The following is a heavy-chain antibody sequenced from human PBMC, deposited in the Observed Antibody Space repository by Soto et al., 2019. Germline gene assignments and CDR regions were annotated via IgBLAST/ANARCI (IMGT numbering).Heavy chain of an antibody. D-gene: IGHD6-19*01. J-gene: IGHJ3*02. CDR1: GYTFTSYG. V-gene: IGHV1-18*01. CDR2: ISTYNGHT. Sequence: ASVKVSCKASGYTFTSYGISWVLQAPGQGLEWMGWISTYNGHTNYAQKLQGRVTMTTDTSTSTAYMELRSLRSDDTAVYYCAREVVVARTSSSDICGQRTMLTL. CDR3: AREVVVARTSSSDI.